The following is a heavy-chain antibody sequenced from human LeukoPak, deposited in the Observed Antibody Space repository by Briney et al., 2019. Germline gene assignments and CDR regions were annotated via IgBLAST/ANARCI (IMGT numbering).Heavy chain of an antibody. V-gene: IGHV3-23*01. CDR1: GFTFSSYA. J-gene: IGHJ3*02. CDR2: ISGSGGST. Sequence: GGSLRLSCAASGFTFSSYAMSWVRQAPGKGLEWVSAISGSGGSTYYADSVKGRFTISRDNSKNSLYLQMNSLRAEDTAVYYCARGEQGNNWNFDAFDIWGQGTMVTVSS. D-gene: IGHD1-7*01. CDR3: ARGEQGNNWNFDAFDI.